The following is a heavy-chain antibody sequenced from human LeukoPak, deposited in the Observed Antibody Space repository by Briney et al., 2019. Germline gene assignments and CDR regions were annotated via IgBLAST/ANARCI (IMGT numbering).Heavy chain of an antibody. Sequence: GGSLRLSCAASGFTFSTYTIHWVRQVPGKGLMWVSRINNDGRSTTYADSVKGRFTISRDNAKDTLYLQMNSLTADDTAVYYCARDGGGSSGYYWGLGYWGQGTLVTVSS. V-gene: IGHV3-74*03. CDR3: ARDGGGSSGYYWGLGY. J-gene: IGHJ4*02. CDR2: INNDGRST. D-gene: IGHD3-22*01. CDR1: GFTFSTYT.